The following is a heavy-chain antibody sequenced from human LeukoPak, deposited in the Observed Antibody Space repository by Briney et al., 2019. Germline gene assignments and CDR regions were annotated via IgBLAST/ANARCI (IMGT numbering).Heavy chain of an antibody. D-gene: IGHD2-15*01. Sequence: PSETLSLTCTVSGGSISSSTYYWGWIRQPPGKGPEWIGNIYYSGSTYYSPSLKSRATISVDTSKHQFSLKLSSVTAADPAVYYCARRACSGGSWRAYFDYWGQGTLVTVSS. CDR3: ARRACSGGSWRAYFDY. V-gene: IGHV4-39*01. CDR1: GGSISSSTYY. CDR2: IYYSGST. J-gene: IGHJ4*02.